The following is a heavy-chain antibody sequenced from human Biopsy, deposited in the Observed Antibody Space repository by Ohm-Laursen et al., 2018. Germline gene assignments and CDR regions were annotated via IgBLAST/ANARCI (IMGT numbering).Heavy chain of an antibody. CDR3: ARGDYFDSNGYFWFDP. D-gene: IGHD3-22*01. CDR2: IFNSANT. Sequence: TLSLTCIVSGGSISSGGSYWIWNRHRTGKGLVGVGYIFNSANTYCNPSLKNLITISGDTSKNQFSLKLNSVTAADTAVYYCARGDYFDSNGYFWFDPWGQGTLVTVSS. V-gene: IGHV4-31*01. J-gene: IGHJ5*02. CDR1: GGSISSGGSY.